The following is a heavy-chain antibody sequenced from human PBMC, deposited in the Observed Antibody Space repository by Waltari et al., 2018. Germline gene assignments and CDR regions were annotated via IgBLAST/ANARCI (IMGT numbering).Heavy chain of an antibody. J-gene: IGHJ6*02. V-gene: IGHV4-34*01. Sequence: QVQLQQWGAGLLKPSETLSLTCAVYGGSFSGYYWRWIRQPPGKGLEWIGEINHSGSTNYNPSLKSRVTISVDTSKNQFSLKLSSVTAADTAVYYCARHPPSSTAPRWYYYYGMDVWGQGTTVTVSS. CDR2: INHSGST. CDR3: ARHPPSSTAPRWYYYYGMDV. CDR1: GGSFSGYY. D-gene: IGHD4-17*01.